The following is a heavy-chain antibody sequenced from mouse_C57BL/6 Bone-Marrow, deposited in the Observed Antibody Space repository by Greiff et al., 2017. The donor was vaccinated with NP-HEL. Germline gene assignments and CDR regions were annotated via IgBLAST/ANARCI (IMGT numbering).Heavy chain of an antibody. J-gene: IGHJ2*01. D-gene: IGHD2-10*01. Sequence: EVQLQESGGGLVQPGGSMKLSCAASGFTFSDAWMDLVRQSPEKGLEWVAEIRNKANNHATYYAESVKGRFTISRDDSKSSVYLQMNRLRADATGIYYCTSFLLGYFDYWGQGTTLTVSS. V-gene: IGHV6-6*01. CDR3: TSFLLGYFDY. CDR2: IRNKANNHAT. CDR1: GFTFSDAW.